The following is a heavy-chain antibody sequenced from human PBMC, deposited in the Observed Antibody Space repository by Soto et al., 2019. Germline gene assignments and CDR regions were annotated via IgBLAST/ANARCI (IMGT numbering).Heavy chain of an antibody. CDR1: GGSISSNY. CDR3: VNGGCSGGSCYPWINWFDP. CDR2: IYYSGST. D-gene: IGHD2-15*01. V-gene: IGHV4-59*08. Sequence: QVQLQESGPGLVKPSETLSLTCTVSGGSISSNYWSWIRQPPGKGLEWIGYIYYSGSTKYNPSLKSRVTITVDTTKNPFSLKQSSVTAADTAVYYCVNGGCSGGSCYPWINWFDPWGQGTLVTVSS. J-gene: IGHJ5*02.